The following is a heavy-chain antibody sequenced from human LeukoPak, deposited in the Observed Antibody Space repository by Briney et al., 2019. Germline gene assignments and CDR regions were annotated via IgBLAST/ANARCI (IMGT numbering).Heavy chain of an antibody. Sequence: QAGGSLRLSCVASGFTFRNYVMSWVRQTPEKGLEWVSAITGDGGGTNHADSVKGRFFISRDNSKSTLYMQMDSLRAEDTAVYYCVKETSSGNFVTIDCWGQGALVTVSS. V-gene: IGHV3-23*01. CDR1: GFTFRNYV. D-gene: IGHD1-26*01. CDR3: VKETSSGNFVTIDC. J-gene: IGHJ4*02. CDR2: ITGDGGGT.